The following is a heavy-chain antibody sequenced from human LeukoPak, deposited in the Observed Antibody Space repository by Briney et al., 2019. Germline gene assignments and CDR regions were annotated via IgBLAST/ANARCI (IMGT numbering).Heavy chain of an antibody. V-gene: IGHV3-7*01. Sequence: GGSLGLSCAASGFAFSSYWMSWVRQAPGKGLEWVANIKEDGSGEYYVDSVKGRFTISRDNAKNSLYLQMNSLRAEDTAVYYCASRIGYDWGPGYFDYWGQGTLVTVSS. CDR3: ASRIGYDWGPGYFDY. CDR2: IKEDGSGE. J-gene: IGHJ4*02. CDR1: GFAFSSYW. D-gene: IGHD5-12*01.